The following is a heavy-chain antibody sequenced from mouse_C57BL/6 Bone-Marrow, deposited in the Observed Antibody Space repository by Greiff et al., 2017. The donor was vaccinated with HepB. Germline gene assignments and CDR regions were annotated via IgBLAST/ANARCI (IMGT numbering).Heavy chain of an antibody. Sequence: EVKLQESGPGLVKPSQSLSLTCSVTGYSITSGYYWNWIRQFPGNKLEWMGYISYDGSNNYNPSLKNRISITRDTSKNQFFLKLNSVTTEDTATYYCARAYLRQLRLRYFDVWGTGTTVTVSS. CDR2: ISYDGSN. J-gene: IGHJ1*03. CDR3: ARAYLRQLRLRYFDV. CDR1: GYSITSGYY. V-gene: IGHV3-6*01. D-gene: IGHD3-2*02.